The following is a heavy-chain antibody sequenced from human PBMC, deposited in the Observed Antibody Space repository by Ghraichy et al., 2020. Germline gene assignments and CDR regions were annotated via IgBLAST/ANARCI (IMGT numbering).Heavy chain of an antibody. Sequence: SETLSLTCSVCGGSISDNTWFWGWIRQPPGKGLQWIGSIYHLGSSAYNPSLRSRVAMSMDMSKNQFSLRLNSVTAADTAVYYCARGGYSKSWYGGYFFDSWGQGTLVTVSS. CDR3: ARGGYSKSWYGGYFFDS. V-gene: IGHV4-39*01. J-gene: IGHJ4*02. CDR1: GGSISDNTWF. D-gene: IGHD3-10*01. CDR2: IYHLGSS.